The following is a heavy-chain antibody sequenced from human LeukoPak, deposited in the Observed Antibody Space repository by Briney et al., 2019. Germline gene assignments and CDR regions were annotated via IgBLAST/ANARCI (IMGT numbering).Heavy chain of an antibody. CDR3: ARGGEWLLSRSPPESWRLTRVKNWFDP. V-gene: IGHV7-4-1*02. CDR2: INTNTGSP. J-gene: IGHJ5*02. D-gene: IGHD3-3*01. CDR1: GYTFTGYY. Sequence: GASVKVSCKASGYTFTGYYMHWVRQAPGQGLEWMGWINTNTGSPTYAQGFTGRFVFSLDTSVSTAYLQISSLKAEDTAVYYCARGGEWLLSRSPPESWRLTRVKNWFDPWGQGTLVTVSS.